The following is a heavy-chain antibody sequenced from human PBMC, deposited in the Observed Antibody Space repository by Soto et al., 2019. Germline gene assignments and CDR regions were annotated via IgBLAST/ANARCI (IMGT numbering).Heavy chain of an antibody. Sequence: EVQVLESGGGLVQPGGPLNPSWEASGFPVSINAITWIPKAPGRGPKGVSTITADGGTYYADSVKGRFAMSRDTSESTLYLQMNSLGAEDTAAYYCAPHVSCSGGSCQYDAFAIRGQGTMVTVSS. CDR2: ITADGGT. CDR1: GFPVSINA. CDR3: APHVSCSGGSCQYDAFAI. J-gene: IGHJ3*02. D-gene: IGHD2-15*01. V-gene: IGHV3-23*01.